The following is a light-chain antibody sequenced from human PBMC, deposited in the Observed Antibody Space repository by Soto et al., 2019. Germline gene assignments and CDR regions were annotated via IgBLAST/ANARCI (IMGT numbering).Light chain of an antibody. CDR2: DAS. CDR3: QQYDDSLVGFT. Sequence: QMTQSPASLSASVGDRVTITCQASQDIKTCLNWYQQKPGKAPRLLIYDASNLERGVPPRFSGSGSGTDFILTINSLQPEDYATYYCQQYDDSLVGFTFGPGTKVDIK. V-gene: IGKV1-33*01. J-gene: IGKJ3*01. CDR1: QDIKTC.